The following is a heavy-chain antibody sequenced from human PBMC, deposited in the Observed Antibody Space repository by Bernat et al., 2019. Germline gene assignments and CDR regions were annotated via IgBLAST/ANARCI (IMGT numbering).Heavy chain of an antibody. CDR1: GFTFSRFA. CDR2: ISEDGSKK. Sequence: QVQLVESGGGVVQPGRSLRLSCAASGFTFSRFAMDWVHQAPGKGLEWVALISEDGSKKFYPDSVRGRFTISRDNSKNTLYLQMNSLRAEDTAVYYCAGDTLTLPFDYWGQGTLVTVSS. CDR3: AGDTLTLPFDY. D-gene: IGHD2-15*01. V-gene: IGHV3-30*03. J-gene: IGHJ4*02.